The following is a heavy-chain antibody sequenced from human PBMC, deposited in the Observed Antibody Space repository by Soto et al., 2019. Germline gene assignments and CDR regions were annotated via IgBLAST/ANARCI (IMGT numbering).Heavy chain of an antibody. J-gene: IGHJ4*02. V-gene: IGHV4-31*03. CDR3: GRGHETAMVTGYFDY. D-gene: IGHD5-18*01. CDR2: IYYSGST. Sequence: TLSLTCTVSGGSISSSSSYWGWIRQPPGKGLEWIGYIYYSGSTYYNPSLKSRVTISVDTSKNQFSLKLSSVTAADTAVYYCGRGHETAMVTGYFDYWGQGTRVTVSS. CDR1: GGSISSSSSY.